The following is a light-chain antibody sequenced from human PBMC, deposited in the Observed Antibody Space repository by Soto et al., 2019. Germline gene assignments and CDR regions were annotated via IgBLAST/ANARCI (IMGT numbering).Light chain of an antibody. CDR2: DAS. Sequence: EIVLTQSPATLSLSPGERATLSCRASQSVGNYLAWYQQKPGQSPRLLIYDASNRATDIPARFSGSGSGTDFTLTISSLEPADFAIYYCQQRRTWLTFGGGTKIEIK. CDR3: QQRRTWLT. J-gene: IGKJ4*01. CDR1: QSVGNY. V-gene: IGKV3-11*01.